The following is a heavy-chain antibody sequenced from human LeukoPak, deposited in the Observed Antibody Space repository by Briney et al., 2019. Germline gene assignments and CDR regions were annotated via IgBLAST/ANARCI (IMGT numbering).Heavy chain of an antibody. CDR1: GFTFSSYS. V-gene: IGHV3-48*01. CDR3: ARGPIGVLSDYYYYYMDV. D-gene: IGHD2-15*01. Sequence: GGSLRLSCAASGFTFSSYSMNWVRQAPGKGLEWVSYISSSSSTIYYADSVKGRFTISRDNAKNSLYLQMNSLRAEDTAVYYCARGPIGVLSDYYYYYMDVWGKGTTVTVSS. J-gene: IGHJ6*03. CDR2: ISSSSSTI.